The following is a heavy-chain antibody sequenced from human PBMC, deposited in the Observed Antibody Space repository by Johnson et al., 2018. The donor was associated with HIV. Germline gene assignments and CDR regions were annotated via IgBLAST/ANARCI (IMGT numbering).Heavy chain of an antibody. V-gene: IGHV3-30*03. J-gene: IGHJ3*01. CDR2: ISYDGSNK. D-gene: IGHD2-2*01. CDR3: ARPAYCSSSSCYDAFDV. CDR1: GFTFSSYG. Sequence: QVQLVESGGGVVQPGRSLRLSCAASGFTFSSYGMHWVRQAQGKGLEWVAVISYDGSNKYYADSVKGRFTISRDNSKTTLYLQMNSLRAEDTAVYYCARPAYCSSSSCYDAFDVWGQGTMVAVSS.